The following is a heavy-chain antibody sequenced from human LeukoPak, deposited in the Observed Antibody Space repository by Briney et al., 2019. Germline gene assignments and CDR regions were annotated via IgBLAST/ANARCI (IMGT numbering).Heavy chain of an antibody. Sequence: SETLSLTCTVSGGSISSYYWSWIRQPAGKGLEWIGRIYTGGSTNYNPSLKSRVTMSVDTSKNQFSLKPSSVTAADTAVYYCARARRERGYCGSISGHEYMDAGGKGPAATIPP. V-gene: IGHV4-4*07. CDR1: GGSISSYY. J-gene: IGHJ6*04. CDR2: IYTGGST. D-gene: IGHD2-2*01. CDR3: ARARRERGYCGSISGHEYMDA.